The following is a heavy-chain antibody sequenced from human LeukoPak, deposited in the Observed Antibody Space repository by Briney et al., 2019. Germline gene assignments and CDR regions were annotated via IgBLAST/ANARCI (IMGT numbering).Heavy chain of an antibody. CDR3: ARVSTHVEMATIAYYFDY. V-gene: IGHV4-59*01. Sequence: PSETLSLTCTVSGGSISSYYWSWIRQPPGKGLEWIGYIYYSGSTNYNPSLKSRVTISVDTSKNQFSLKLSSVTAADTAVYYCARVSTHVEMATIAYYFDYWGQGTLVTVSS. J-gene: IGHJ4*02. CDR2: IYYSGST. D-gene: IGHD5-24*01. CDR1: GGSISSYY.